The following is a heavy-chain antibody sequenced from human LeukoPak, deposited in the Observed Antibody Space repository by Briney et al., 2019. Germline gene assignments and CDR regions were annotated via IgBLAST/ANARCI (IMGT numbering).Heavy chain of an antibody. J-gene: IGHJ4*02. V-gene: IGHV3-15*01. CDR3: TTEGGWSFYFDY. CDR2: IKSKSDGGTP. D-gene: IGHD2-15*01. Sequence: GGSLRLSCAASGFNFNNPWMSWVRQAPGKGLEWVGRIKSKSDGGTPDYAAPVKGRFAISRDDSKNRLYLQMNSLKTEDTAVYYCTTEGGWSFYFDYWGQGTLVTVSS. CDR1: GFNFNNPW.